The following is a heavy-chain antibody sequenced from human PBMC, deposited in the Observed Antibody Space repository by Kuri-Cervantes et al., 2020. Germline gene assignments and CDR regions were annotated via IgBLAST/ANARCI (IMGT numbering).Heavy chain of an antibody. V-gene: IGHV1-69*06. CDR2: IIHIFGTA. Sequence: SAVNVSCKASVGTFSSYAISWLRQAPGQGLEWMGGIIHIFGTANYAQKLQGRVTNTADKSTRTAYLELSSLRSEDTAVYYCASDRYCSSTSCYHSMTTVTHFDYWGQGTLVTVSS. CDR3: ASDRYCSSTSCYHSMTTVTHFDY. D-gene: IGHD2-2*01. J-gene: IGHJ4*02. CDR1: VGTFSSYA.